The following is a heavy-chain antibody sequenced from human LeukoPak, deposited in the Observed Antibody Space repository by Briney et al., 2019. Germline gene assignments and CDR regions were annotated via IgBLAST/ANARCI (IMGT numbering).Heavy chain of an antibody. Sequence: ASVKVSCKASGYTFTSYGISWVRQAPGQGLEWMGWISAYNGNTTYAQKLQGRVTMTADTSTSTAYMELRSLRSDDTAVYYCARRGDYDILTGYTEGYFDYWGQGTLVTVSS. J-gene: IGHJ4*02. CDR3: ARRGDYDILTGYTEGYFDY. CDR2: ISAYNGNT. V-gene: IGHV1-18*01. D-gene: IGHD3-9*01. CDR1: GYTFTSYG.